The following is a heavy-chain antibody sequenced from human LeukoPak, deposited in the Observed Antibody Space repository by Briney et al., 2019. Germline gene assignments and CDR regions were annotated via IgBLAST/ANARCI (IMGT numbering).Heavy chain of an antibody. Sequence: GGSLRLSCAASGFSFRDYTMQWVRQAPGKGLEWVSSISYSSFYIYYSDSVKGRFTISRDNAANSLYLQMDNLRAEDTAVYYCARGKNWFDPWGQGTLVTVSS. CDR3: ARGKNWFDP. CDR2: ISYSSFYI. J-gene: IGHJ5*02. CDR1: GFSFRDYT. V-gene: IGHV3-21*01.